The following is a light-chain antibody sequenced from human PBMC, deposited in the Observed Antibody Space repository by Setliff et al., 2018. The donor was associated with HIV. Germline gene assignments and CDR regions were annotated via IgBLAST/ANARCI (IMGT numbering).Light chain of an antibody. CDR2: EVS. CDR3: SSYAITSTPV. Sequence: QSALTQPASVSASPGQSITISCTVTSSDVGNYNYVSWYQHHPGKAPRLIIYEVSYRPSGVSDSFSGSKSGTTASLTISGLQPEDEADYYCSSYAITSTPVFGTGTKVTVL. CDR1: SSDVGNYNY. V-gene: IGLV2-14*01. J-gene: IGLJ1*01.